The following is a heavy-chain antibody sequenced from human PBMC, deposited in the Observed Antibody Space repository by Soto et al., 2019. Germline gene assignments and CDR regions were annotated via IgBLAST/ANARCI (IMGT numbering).Heavy chain of an antibody. D-gene: IGHD2-15*01. CDR3: ARDFTDCSGGSCYTQVAY. Sequence: QVQLVQSGAEVKKPGASVKVSCKASGYTFTSYAMHWVRQAPGPRLEWMGWTNAGNGNTKYSQKFQGRVTITRDTSASTAYMELSSLRSEDTAVYYCARDFTDCSGGSCYTQVAYGGQGALVAVSA. CDR2: TNAGNGNT. J-gene: IGHJ4*02. V-gene: IGHV1-3*01. CDR1: GYTFTSYA.